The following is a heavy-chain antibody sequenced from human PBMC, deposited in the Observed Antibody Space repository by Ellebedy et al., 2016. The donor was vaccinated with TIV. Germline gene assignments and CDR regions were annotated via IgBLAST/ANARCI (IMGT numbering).Heavy chain of an antibody. V-gene: IGHV1-18*04. Sequence: ASVKVSCKAYGYTFTDYGIGWVRQAPPQGLQWMGWIIGYTGKANFAKKFQGGVTTTADTETSTAYMELRSLLSDDTAVYFCARVPYCGGDCYSLDFDYWGQGTLVTVSS. CDR1: GYTFTDYG. D-gene: IGHD2-21*02. CDR2: IIGYTGKA. CDR3: ARVPYCGGDCYSLDFDY. J-gene: IGHJ4*02.